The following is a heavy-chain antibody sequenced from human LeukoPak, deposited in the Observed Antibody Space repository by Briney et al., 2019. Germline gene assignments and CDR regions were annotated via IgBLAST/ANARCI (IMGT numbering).Heavy chain of an antibody. CDR1: GFTFSSYG. V-gene: IGHV3-33*06. CDR3: AKSAPDIVVVPAAIRREYYYYYYMDV. J-gene: IGHJ6*03. D-gene: IGHD2-2*02. CDR2: IWYDGSNK. Sequence: PGRSLRLSCAASGFTFSSYGMHWVRQAPGKGLEWVAVIWYDGSNKYYADSVKGRFTISRDNSKNTLYLQMNSLRAEDTAVYYCAKSAPDIVVVPAAIRREYYYYYYMDVWGKGTTVTVSS.